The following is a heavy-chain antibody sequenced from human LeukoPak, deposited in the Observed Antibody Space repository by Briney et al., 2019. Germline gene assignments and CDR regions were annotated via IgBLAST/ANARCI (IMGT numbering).Heavy chain of an antibody. CDR2: ISAHNGNT. V-gene: IGHV1-18*01. Sequence: GASVKVSCKASGYSFTNYGIIWVRQTPGQGLQWMGWISAHNGNTNHAQKLQGRVTLTTDTSTSTVYMELRSLTSDDTAVYYCARAETTLLLNYWGQGTMVTVSS. CDR3: ARAETTLLLNY. CDR1: GYSFTNYG. J-gene: IGHJ4*02. D-gene: IGHD4-11*01.